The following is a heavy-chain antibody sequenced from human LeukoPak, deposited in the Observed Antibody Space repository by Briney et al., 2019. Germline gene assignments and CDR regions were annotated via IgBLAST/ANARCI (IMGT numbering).Heavy chain of an antibody. CDR3: ARDSSRSSTSCYGLECDAFDI. V-gene: IGHV3-30*04. CDR2: ISDEGSNK. J-gene: IGHJ3*02. CDR1: GFTFRSYV. D-gene: IGHD2-2*01. Sequence: GGSLRLSCAASGFTFRSYVMHWVRQAPGKGLEWVAVISDEGSNKHYADSVKGRFTISRDNSKNTLYLQMNSLRAEDTAVYYCARDSSRSSTSCYGLECDAFDIWGQGTMVTVSS.